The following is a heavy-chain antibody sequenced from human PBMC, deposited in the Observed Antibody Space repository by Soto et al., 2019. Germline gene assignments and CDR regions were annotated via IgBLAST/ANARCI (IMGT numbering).Heavy chain of an antibody. J-gene: IGHJ4*02. V-gene: IGHV3-49*04. CDR3: ATVYFYDRSVDYYFQF. Sequence: SLRLSCTVSGFTFDDYAMSCVRHAPGKGLEWVGFISSQAFGGTTEYAASVEGRFTISTDESKTIAYPQMNSLKAADTAVYFCATVYFYDRSVDYYFQFWGQGILDIVSS. CDR1: GFTFDDYA. CDR2: ISSQAFGGTT. D-gene: IGHD3-22*01.